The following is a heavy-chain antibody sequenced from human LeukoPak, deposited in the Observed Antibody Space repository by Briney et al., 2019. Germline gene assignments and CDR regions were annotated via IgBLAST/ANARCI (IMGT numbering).Heavy chain of an antibody. CDR3: AKAGRGTYYYFDY. CDR1: GYTFNRNG. CDR2: ISGYSTNT. D-gene: IGHD1-26*01. Sequence: ASVKISCKASGYTFNRNGIIWVRQAPGQGLEWMGWISGYSTNTKYAQKVQARITMTSDASSSTVYTELTSLTSDDTAVYYCAKAGRGTYYYFDYWGQGTLVTVSS. J-gene: IGHJ4*02. V-gene: IGHV1-18*01.